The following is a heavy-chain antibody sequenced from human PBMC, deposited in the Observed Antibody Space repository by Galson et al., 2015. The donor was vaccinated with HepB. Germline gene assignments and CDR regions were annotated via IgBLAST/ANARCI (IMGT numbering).Heavy chain of an antibody. D-gene: IGHD3-22*01. Sequence: SLRLSCAASGFTFSSYSMNWVRQAPGKGLEWVSSISSSSSYIYYADSVKGRFTISRDNAKNSLYLQMNSLRAEDTAVYYCARALYYYDSSGYMVDYYYGMDVWGQGTTVTVSS. CDR2: ISSSSSYI. V-gene: IGHV3-21*01. CDR3: ARALYYYDSSGYMVDYYYGMDV. CDR1: GFTFSSYS. J-gene: IGHJ6*02.